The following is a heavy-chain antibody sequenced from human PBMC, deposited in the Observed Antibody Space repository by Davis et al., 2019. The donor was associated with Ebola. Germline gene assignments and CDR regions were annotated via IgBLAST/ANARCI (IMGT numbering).Heavy chain of an antibody. CDR2: MKTAGSEK. J-gene: IGHJ6*02. CDR1: GFTFSSYW. V-gene: IGHV3-7*03. CDR3: AREIPMVQGVIRNYYSYYGMDV. Sequence: GGSLRLSCAASGFTFSSYWMSWVRQAPGKGLGWVANMKTAGSEKYYVDSVKGRLTISRDNAKNSLYLQMTSLRAEDTAVYYCAREIPMVQGVIRNYYSYYGMDVWGQGTTVTVSS. D-gene: IGHD3-10*01.